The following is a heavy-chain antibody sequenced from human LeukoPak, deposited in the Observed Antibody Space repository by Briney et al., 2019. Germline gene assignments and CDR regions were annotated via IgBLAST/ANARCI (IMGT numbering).Heavy chain of an antibody. CDR3: ARASVRFLEWLLYHFDY. Sequence: KTGGSLRLSCAASGFTFDSFSMNWVRQAPGKGLEWVSSISTSSRHIYHADSVKGRFTISRDNAKNSLYLRMNSLRAEDTAVYYCARASVRFLEWLLYHFDYWGQGTLVTVSS. CDR1: GFTFDSFS. CDR2: ISTSSRHI. D-gene: IGHD3-3*01. J-gene: IGHJ4*02. V-gene: IGHV3-21*01.